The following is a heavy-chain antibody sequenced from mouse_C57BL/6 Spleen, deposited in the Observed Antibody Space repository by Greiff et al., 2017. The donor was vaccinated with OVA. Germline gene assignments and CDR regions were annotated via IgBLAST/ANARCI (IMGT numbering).Heavy chain of an antibody. CDR3: ARGDGNYAEYFDV. J-gene: IGHJ1*03. CDR2: IDPSDSYT. CDR1: GYTFTSYW. Sequence: QVQLQQPGAELVMPGASVKLSCKASGYTFTSYWMHWVKQRPGQGLEWIGEIDPSDSYTNYNQKFKGKSTLTVDKSSSTAYMQLSSLTSEDSAVYYGARGDGNYAEYFDVWGTGTTVTVSS. D-gene: IGHD2-1*01. V-gene: IGHV1-69*01.